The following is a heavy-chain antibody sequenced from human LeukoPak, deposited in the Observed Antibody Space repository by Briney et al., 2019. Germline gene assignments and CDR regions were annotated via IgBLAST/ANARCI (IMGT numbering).Heavy chain of an antibody. CDR2: IDQRGTA. Sequence: SETLSLTCAVYGASYNGYYWSGIRQPPGKGREGMGDIDQRGTATYNPSLKSRLTISADASKNQFSLKLNSVTDADTAVYYCAVGITILGVAASFDSWGQGNLVIVSS. J-gene: IGHJ4*02. CDR1: GASYNGYY. V-gene: IGHV4-34*01. D-gene: IGHD3-3*01. CDR3: AVGITILGVAASFDS.